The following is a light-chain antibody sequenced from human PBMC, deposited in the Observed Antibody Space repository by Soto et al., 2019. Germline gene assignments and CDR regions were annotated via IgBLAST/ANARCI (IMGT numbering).Light chain of an antibody. CDR1: QSVFSNS. CDR2: WAS. CDR3: QQYSRAPQT. V-gene: IGKV4-1*01. J-gene: IGKJ2*01. Sequence: DIVMTQSPESLAVSLGERATINCKSSQSVFSNSIAWYQQKPGQPPKLLIYWASTRESGVPDRFSGSGSGTDFTLTISSLQAEDVAVYYCQQYSRAPQTFGQGTKLEIK.